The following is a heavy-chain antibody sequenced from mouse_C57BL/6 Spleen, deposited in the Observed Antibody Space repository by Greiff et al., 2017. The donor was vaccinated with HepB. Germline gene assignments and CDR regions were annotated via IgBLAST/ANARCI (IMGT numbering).Heavy chain of an antibody. Sequence: QVQLQQPGAELVRPGSSVKLSCKASGYTFTSYWMHWVKQRPIQGLEWIGNIDPSDSETHYNQKFKDKATLTVDKSSSTAYMQLSSLTSEDSAVYYCARRTQTAHAPYFDYWGQGTTLTVSS. V-gene: IGHV1-52*01. CDR2: IDPSDSET. D-gene: IGHD3-2*02. CDR3: ARRTQTAHAPYFDY. J-gene: IGHJ2*01. CDR1: GYTFTSYW.